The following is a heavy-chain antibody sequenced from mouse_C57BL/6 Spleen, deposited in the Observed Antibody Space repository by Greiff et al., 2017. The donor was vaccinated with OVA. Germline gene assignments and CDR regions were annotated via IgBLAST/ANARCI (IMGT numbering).Heavy chain of an antibody. Sequence: EVQLVESGGGLVKPGGSLKLSCAASGFTFSSYAMSWVRQTPEKRLEWVATISDGGSYTYYPDNVKGRFTISRDNAKNNLYLQMSHLKSEDTAMYYCARDGTTVVGVDYWGQGTTLTVSS. J-gene: IGHJ2*01. CDR3: ARDGTTVVGVDY. CDR1: GFTFSSYA. CDR2: ISDGGSYT. D-gene: IGHD1-1*01. V-gene: IGHV5-4*01.